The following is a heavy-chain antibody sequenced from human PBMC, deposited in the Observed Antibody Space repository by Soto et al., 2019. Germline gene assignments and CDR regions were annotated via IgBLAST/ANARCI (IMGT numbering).Heavy chain of an antibody. Sequence: QVQLQESGPGLVKPSQTLSLTCTVSGGSISSGDYYWSWIRQPPGKGLEWIGYIYYSGSTYYNPXRRCPXTTSVDTSKNXXSXKLXSVTAADTAVYYCAREGLYYDILTGSYYYYYGMDVWGQGTTVTVSS. V-gene: IGHV4-30-4*01. CDR2: IYYSGST. CDR1: GGSISSGDYY. D-gene: IGHD3-9*01. J-gene: IGHJ6*02. CDR3: AREGLYYDILTGSYYYYYGMDV.